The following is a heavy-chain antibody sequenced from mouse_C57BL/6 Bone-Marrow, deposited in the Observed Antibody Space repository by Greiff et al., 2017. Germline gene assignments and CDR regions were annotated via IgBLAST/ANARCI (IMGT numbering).Heavy chain of an antibody. CDR1: GYTFTDYE. J-gene: IGHJ3*01. CDR2: IDPETGGT. V-gene: IGHV1-15*01. D-gene: IGHD2-4*01. Sequence: QVQLQQSGAELVRPGASVTLSCKASGYTFTDYEMHWVKQTPVHGLAWIGAIDPETGGTAYNQKFKGKAILTADKSSSTAYMELRSLTSEDSAVYYCTKAIYYDYDAWFAYWGQGTLVTVSA. CDR3: TKAIYYDYDAWFAY.